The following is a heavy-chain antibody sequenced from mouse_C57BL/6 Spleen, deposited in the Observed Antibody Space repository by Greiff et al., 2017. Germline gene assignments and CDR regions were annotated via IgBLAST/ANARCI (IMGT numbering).Heavy chain of an antibody. Sequence: VMLVESGGDLVEPGGSLTLSCAASGFTFSSYGMSWVRQTPDKRLEWVATISSGGSYTYYPDSVKGRFTISRDNAKNTLYLQMSSLKSEDTAMYYCARQGNGYDGYAMDYWGQGTSVTVSS. CDR1: GFTFSSYG. V-gene: IGHV5-6*02. D-gene: IGHD2-2*01. J-gene: IGHJ4*01. CDR2: ISSGGSYT. CDR3: ARQGNGYDGYAMDY.